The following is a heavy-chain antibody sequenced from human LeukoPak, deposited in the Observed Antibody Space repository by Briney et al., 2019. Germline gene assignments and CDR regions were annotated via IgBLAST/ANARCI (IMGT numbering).Heavy chain of an antibody. CDR3: AKSFPAAGTFGDY. V-gene: IGHV3-30*18. J-gene: IGHJ4*02. CDR1: GFTFGDYA. D-gene: IGHD6-13*01. Sequence: GRSLRLSCTASGFTFGDYAMSWVRQAPGKGLEWVAVISYDGSNKYYADSVKGRFTISRDNSKNTLHLQMNSLRAEDTAVYYCAKSFPAAGTFGDYWGQGTLVTVSS. CDR2: ISYDGSNK.